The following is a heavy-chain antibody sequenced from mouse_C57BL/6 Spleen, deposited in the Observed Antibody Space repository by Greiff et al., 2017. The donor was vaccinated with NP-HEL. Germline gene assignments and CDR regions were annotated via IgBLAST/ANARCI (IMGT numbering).Heavy chain of an antibody. Sequence: EVQVVESGGDLVKPGGSLKLSCAASGFTFSSYGMSWVRQTPDTRLEWVATLSSGGSYTYYPDSVKVRFPISRDNAKNTLYLQMSSTKAEDTAMYYCARRDYGSSYYFDYWGQGTTLTVSS. CDR1: GFTFSSYG. V-gene: IGHV5-6*01. J-gene: IGHJ2*01. CDR2: LSSGGSYT. D-gene: IGHD1-1*01. CDR3: ARRDYGSSYYFDY.